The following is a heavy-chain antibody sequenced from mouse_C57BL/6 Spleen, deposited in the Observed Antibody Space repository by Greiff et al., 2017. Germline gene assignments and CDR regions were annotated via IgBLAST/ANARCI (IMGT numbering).Heavy chain of an antibody. CDR3: AREGDYYGSSYWYFDV. Sequence: VQRVESDAELVKPGASVKISCKVSGYTFTDHTIHWMKQRPEQGLEWIGYIYPRDGSTKYNEKFKGKATLTADKSSSTAYMQLNSLTSEDSAVYFCAREGDYYGSSYWYFDVWGTGTTVTVSS. CDR1: GYTFTDHT. V-gene: IGHV1-78*01. CDR2: IYPRDGST. J-gene: IGHJ1*03. D-gene: IGHD1-1*01.